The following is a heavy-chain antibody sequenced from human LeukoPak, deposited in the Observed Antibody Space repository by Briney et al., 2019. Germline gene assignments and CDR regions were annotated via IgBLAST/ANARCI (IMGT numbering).Heavy chain of an antibody. J-gene: IGHJ4*02. D-gene: IGHD1-26*01. CDR3: ARAGGSYQVFDY. CDR2: ISGSGGST. Sequence: GGSLRLSCAASGLTFSTYGMSWVRQAPGKGLEWVSVISGSGGSTYYADSVKGRFTISRDNSKNTLYLQMNSLRAEDTAVYYCARAGGSYQVFDYWGQGTLVTVSS. V-gene: IGHV3-23*01. CDR1: GLTFSTYG.